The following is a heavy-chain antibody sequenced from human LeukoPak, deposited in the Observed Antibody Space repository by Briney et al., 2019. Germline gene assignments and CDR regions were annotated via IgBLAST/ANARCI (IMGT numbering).Heavy chain of an antibody. CDR3: AAYSSSWYDY. Sequence: SQTLSLTCTVSGGPISSGSYYWSWIRQPAGKGLEWIGRIYTSGSTNYNPSLKSRVTISVDTSKNQFSLKLSSVTAADTAVYYCAAYSSSWYDYWGQGTLVTVSS. D-gene: IGHD6-13*01. V-gene: IGHV4-61*02. J-gene: IGHJ4*02. CDR2: IYTSGST. CDR1: GGPISSGSYY.